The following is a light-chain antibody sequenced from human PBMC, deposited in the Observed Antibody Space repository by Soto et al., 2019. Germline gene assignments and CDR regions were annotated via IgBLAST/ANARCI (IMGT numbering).Light chain of an antibody. J-gene: IGKJ4*01. CDR3: QQSNNWPLT. CDR2: RAS. CDR1: QSVNSD. Sequence: ETVMTQSPATLSASPGESATLSCRASQSVNSDLAWYQQIPGQAPRLLIYRASTGATGGPARFSGSGSGTEFTLTISSLQSEDFAIYYCQQSNNWPLTFGGGTKVEI. V-gene: IGKV3-15*01.